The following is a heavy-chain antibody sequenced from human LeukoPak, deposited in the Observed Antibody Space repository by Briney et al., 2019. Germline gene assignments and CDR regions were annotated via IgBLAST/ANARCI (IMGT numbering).Heavy chain of an antibody. CDR1: GGTFTGYY. CDR2: INPNSGGT. D-gene: IGHD6-13*01. Sequence: ASVKVSCKASGGTFTGYYMHWVRQAPGQGLEWMGWINPNSGGTNYAQKFQGRVTMTRDTSLSTAYMELSRLRSDDTAVYYCARYAFHINPAAAGSPFGYWGQGTLVTVSS. J-gene: IGHJ4*02. V-gene: IGHV1-2*02. CDR3: ARYAFHINPAAAGSPFGY.